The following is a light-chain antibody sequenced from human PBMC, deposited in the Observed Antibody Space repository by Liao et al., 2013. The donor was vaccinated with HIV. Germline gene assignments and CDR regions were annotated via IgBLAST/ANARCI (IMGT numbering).Light chain of an antibody. CDR1: KLGDKY. J-gene: IGLJ2*01. CDR3: QAWDSSTVV. CDR2: QDG. Sequence: SYELTQPPSVSVSPGQTASITCSGDKLGDKYAYWYQQKPGQSPVLVIYQDGIRPLGIPERFSGSNSGNTATLTVSGTQAMDEADYYCQAWDSSTVVFGGGTKLTVL. V-gene: IGLV3-1*01.